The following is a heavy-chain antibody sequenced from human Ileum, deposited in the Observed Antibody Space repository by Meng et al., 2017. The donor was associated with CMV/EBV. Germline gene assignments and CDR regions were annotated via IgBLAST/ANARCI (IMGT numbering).Heavy chain of an antibody. CDR2: IYSGTK. Sequence: GGSLRLSCEISGFTVGNSDLSWVRQAPGKGPECIALIYSGTKFYADSVKGRFSISRDNSKNTLYLQMNSLRPEDTALYYCARDPRTITGLDAFDIWGQGTMVTVSS. V-gene: IGHV3-66*03. CDR1: GFTVGNSD. J-gene: IGHJ3*02. CDR3: ARDPRTITGLDAFDI. D-gene: IGHD3-9*01.